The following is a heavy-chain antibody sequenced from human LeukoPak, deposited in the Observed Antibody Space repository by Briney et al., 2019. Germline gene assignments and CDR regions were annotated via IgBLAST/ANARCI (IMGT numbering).Heavy chain of an antibody. CDR1: GFTFSSYW. V-gene: IGHV3-53*01. D-gene: IGHD3-9*01. J-gene: IGHJ4*02. CDR2: IYSGGST. Sequence: TGGSLRLSCAASGFTFSSYWMSWVRQAPGKGLEWVSVIYSGGSTYYADSVKGRFTISRDNSKNTLYLQMNSLRAEDTAVYYCARGTYDILTGYSPFDYWGQGTLVTVSS. CDR3: ARGTYDILTGYSPFDY.